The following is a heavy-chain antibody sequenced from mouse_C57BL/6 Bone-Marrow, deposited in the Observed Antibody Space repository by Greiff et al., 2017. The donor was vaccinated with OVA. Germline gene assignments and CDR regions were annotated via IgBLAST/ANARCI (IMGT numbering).Heavy chain of an antibody. D-gene: IGHD3-2*02. Sequence: DVKLVESGGGLVQPGESLKLSCESNEYEFPSHDMSWVRKTPEKRLELVAAINSDGGSTYYPDTMERRFIISRDNTKKTLYLQMSSLRSEDTALYYCARQGDSSGSAWFAYWGQGTLVTVSA. J-gene: IGHJ3*01. CDR3: ARQGDSSGSAWFAY. V-gene: IGHV5-2*01. CDR2: INSDGGST. CDR1: EYEFPSHD.